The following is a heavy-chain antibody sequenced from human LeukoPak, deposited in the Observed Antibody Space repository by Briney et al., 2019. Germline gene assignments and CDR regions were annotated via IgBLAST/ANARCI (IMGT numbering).Heavy chain of an antibody. V-gene: IGHV4-30-4*01. CDR1: GGSISSGDYY. Sequence: SQTLPLTCTVSGGSISSGDYYWSWIRQPPGKGLEWIGYIYYSGSTYYNPSLKSRLTISVDTSKNQFSLKLTSVTAADTAVYYCARARSGYQDWYFDLWGRGTLVTVSS. CDR3: ARARSGYQDWYFDL. CDR2: IYYSGST. D-gene: IGHD5-12*01. J-gene: IGHJ2*01.